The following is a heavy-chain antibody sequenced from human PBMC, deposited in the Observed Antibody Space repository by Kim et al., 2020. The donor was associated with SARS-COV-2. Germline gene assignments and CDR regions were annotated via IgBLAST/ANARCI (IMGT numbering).Heavy chain of an antibody. Sequence: HYADPVKGRFNVSRDISKSNVYLHMNSLRADDTAVYYCARSGGYSYYGMDIWGQGTTDTVSS. D-gene: IGHD5-12*01. CDR3: ARSGGYSYYGMDI. V-gene: IGHV3-53*01. J-gene: IGHJ6*02.